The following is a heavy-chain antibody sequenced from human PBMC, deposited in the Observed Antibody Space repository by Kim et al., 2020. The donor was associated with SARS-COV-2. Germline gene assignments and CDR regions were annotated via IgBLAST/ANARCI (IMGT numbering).Heavy chain of an antibody. D-gene: IGHD3-10*01. CDR3: ASSRAYFDS. V-gene: IGHV3-48*02. CDR2: SKTI. J-gene: IGHJ4*02. Sequence: SKTIYYADSVKCRYTISSNNAKNSLFLQMNSLRDEDTAVYYCASSRAYFDSWGQGTLVTVSS.